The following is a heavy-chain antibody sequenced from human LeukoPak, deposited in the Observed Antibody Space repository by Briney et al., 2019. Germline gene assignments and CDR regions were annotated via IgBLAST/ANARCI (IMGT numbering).Heavy chain of an antibody. V-gene: IGHV4-4*07. CDR3: ARVALFGSGSYYWFDP. J-gene: IGHJ5*02. Sequence: SETLSLTCTVSGGSISGHYWSWIRQPAGKGLEWIVRIYMTGSTNYNPSLKSRVTMSVDMSKNQFSLKLSSVTAADTAVYFCARVALFGSGSYYWFDPWGQGTLVTVSS. CDR2: IYMTGST. D-gene: IGHD3-10*01. CDR1: GGSISGHY.